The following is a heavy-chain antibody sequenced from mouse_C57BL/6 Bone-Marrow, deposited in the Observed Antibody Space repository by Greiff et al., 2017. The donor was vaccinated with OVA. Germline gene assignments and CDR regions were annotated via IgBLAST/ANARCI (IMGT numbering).Heavy chain of an antibody. J-gene: IGHJ4*01. Sequence: EVQLQQSGPELVKPGASVKISCKASGYTFTDYYMNWVKQSHGKSLEWIGDINPNNGGTSYNQKFKGKATLTVDKSSSTAYMELRSLTSEDSAVYYCAREEGYYSNSYAMDYWGQGTSVTVSS. CDR2: INPNNGGT. CDR3: AREEGYYSNSYAMDY. D-gene: IGHD2-5*01. CDR1: GYTFTDYY. V-gene: IGHV1-26*01.